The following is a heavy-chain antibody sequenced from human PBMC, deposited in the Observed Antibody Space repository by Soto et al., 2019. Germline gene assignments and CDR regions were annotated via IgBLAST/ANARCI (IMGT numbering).Heavy chain of an antibody. J-gene: IGHJ3*02. CDR3: ARDLRVIAAADYSHDAFDI. CDR2: IYYSGST. CDR1: GGSISSGGYY. Sequence: SETLYLTCTVSGGSISSGGYYWSWIRQHPGKGLEWIGYIYYSGSTYYKPSLKSRVTISVDTSKNQFSLKLSSVTAADTAVYYCARDLRVIAAADYSHDAFDIWGQGTMVTVSS. D-gene: IGHD6-13*01. V-gene: IGHV4-31*03.